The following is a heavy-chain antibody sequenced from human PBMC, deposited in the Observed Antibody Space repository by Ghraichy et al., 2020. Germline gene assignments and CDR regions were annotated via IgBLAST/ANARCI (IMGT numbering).Heavy chain of an antibody. CDR3: ARQRYCSGGSCYTRLDP. CDR1: GGSISSSSYY. J-gene: IGHJ5*02. V-gene: IGHV4-39*01. D-gene: IGHD2-15*01. CDR2: IYYSGST. Sequence: SQTLSLTCTVSGGSISSSSYYWGWIRQPPGKGLEWIGSIYYSGSTYYNPSLKSRVTISVDTSKNQFSLKLSSVTAADTAVYYCARQRYCSGGSCYTRLDPWGQGTLVTVSS.